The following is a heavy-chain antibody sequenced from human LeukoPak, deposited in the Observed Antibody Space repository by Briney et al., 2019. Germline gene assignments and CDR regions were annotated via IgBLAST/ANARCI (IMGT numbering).Heavy chain of an antibody. J-gene: IGHJ3*02. V-gene: IGHV1-8*01. CDR1: GYTFTSYD. CDR3: AXXXXXXXXCXXGSCYSDAFDI. CDR2: MNPNSGNT. Sequence: ASVKVSCKASGYTFTSYDINWVRQATGQGLEWMGWMNPNSGNTGYAQKFQGRVTMTRNTSISTAYMELSSLRSEDTAVYYCAXXXXXXXXCXXGSCYSDAFDIWGQGTMVTVSS. D-gene: IGHD2-15*01.